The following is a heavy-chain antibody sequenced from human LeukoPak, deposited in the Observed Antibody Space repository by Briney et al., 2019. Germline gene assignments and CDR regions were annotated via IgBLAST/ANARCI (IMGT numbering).Heavy chain of an antibody. CDR3: ARGHDYGDYGGGAFDI. CDR1: GGSISSGDYY. V-gene: IGHV4-30-4*01. CDR2: IYYSGST. D-gene: IGHD4-17*01. J-gene: IGHJ3*02. Sequence: PSETLSLTCTVSGGSISSGDYYWSWIRQPPGKGLEWIGYIYYSGSTYYNPPLKSRVTISVDTSKNQFSLKLSSVTAADTAVYYCARGHDYGDYGGGAFDIWGQGTMVTVSS.